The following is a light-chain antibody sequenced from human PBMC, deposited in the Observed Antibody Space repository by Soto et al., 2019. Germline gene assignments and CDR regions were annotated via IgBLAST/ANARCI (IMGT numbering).Light chain of an antibody. Sequence: AIQMTQSPSSLSASVGDRVTLTCRASQGIENDVAWYQQKAGKAPKLLIYAASSLQSGVPSRFIGSGSGTDFTLTISSLQPEDFATYYCLQDYSYPYTFGQGTKLEIK. V-gene: IGKV1-6*01. J-gene: IGKJ2*01. CDR3: LQDYSYPYT. CDR1: QGIEND. CDR2: AAS.